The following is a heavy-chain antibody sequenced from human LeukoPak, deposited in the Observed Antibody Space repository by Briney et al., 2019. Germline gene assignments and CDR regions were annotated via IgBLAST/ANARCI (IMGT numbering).Heavy chain of an antibody. CDR3: AKVSEYYYDSSGYKDY. Sequence: GSLRLSCAVSGLTFSSYWMHWVRQAPGKGLVWVSRINTDGSSTNYADSVKGRFTISRDNSKNTLYLQMNSLRAEDTAVYYCAKVSEYYYDSSGYKDYWGQGTLVTVSS. D-gene: IGHD3-22*01. V-gene: IGHV3-74*01. CDR2: INTDGSST. J-gene: IGHJ4*02. CDR1: GLTFSSYW.